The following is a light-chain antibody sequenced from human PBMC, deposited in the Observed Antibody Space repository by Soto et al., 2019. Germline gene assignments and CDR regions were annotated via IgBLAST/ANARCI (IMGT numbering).Light chain of an antibody. J-gene: IGKJ1*01. CDR2: GAS. CDR1: QSVSSN. CDR3: QQYNNWPRT. Sequence: EIVMTQSPATLSVSPGERATLSCRASQSVSSNLAWYQQKPGQAPRLLIYGASTRAPGMPARFSGSGSGTEFTLTISSLQSEDFAVYYCQQYNNWPRTLGQGTKVDI. V-gene: IGKV3-15*01.